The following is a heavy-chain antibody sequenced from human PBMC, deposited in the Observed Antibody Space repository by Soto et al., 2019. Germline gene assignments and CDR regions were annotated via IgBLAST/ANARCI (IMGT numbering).Heavy chain of an antibody. D-gene: IGHD6-13*01. CDR2: IYPGDSDT. J-gene: IGHJ6*02. CDR3: ATHRGGSSWYYDYYGMDV. CDR1: GYSFTSYW. Sequence: PGESLKISCKGSGYSFTSYWIGWVRQMPGKGLEWMGIIYPGDSDTRYSPSFQGQVTISADKSISTAYLQWSSLKASDTAMYYFATHRGGSSWYYDYYGMDVWGQGTTVTVSS. V-gene: IGHV5-51*01.